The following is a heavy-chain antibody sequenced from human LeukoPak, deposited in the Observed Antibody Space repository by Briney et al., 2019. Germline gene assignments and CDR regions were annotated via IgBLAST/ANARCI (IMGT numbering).Heavy chain of an antibody. CDR1: GGSISSYY. Sequence: SETLSLTCTVPGGSISSYYWSWIRQPPGKGLEWIGYIYYSGSTNYNPSLKSRVTISVDTSKNQFSLKLSSVTAADTAVYYCARASDYYDILTGYWYYMDVWGKGTTVTISS. V-gene: IGHV4-59*01. J-gene: IGHJ6*03. CDR2: IYYSGST. CDR3: ARASDYYDILTGYWYYMDV. D-gene: IGHD3-9*01.